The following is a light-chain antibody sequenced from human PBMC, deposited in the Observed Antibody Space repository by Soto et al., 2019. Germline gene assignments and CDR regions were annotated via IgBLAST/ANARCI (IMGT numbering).Light chain of an antibody. CDR2: DAS. CDR3: QQRSNWLTWM. Sequence: EIVLTQSPATLSLSPGERATLSCRASQSVSSYLAWYQQKPGQAPRLLIYDASNRATGIPARFSGSGSGTDFTLTISSLEPEDFAVYYCQQRSNWLTWMFGQGTKVDIK. V-gene: IGKV3-11*01. J-gene: IGKJ1*01. CDR1: QSVSSY.